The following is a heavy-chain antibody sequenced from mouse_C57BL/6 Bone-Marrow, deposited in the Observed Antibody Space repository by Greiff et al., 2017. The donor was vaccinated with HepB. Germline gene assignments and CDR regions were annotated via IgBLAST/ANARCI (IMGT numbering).Heavy chain of an antibody. J-gene: IGHJ4*01. V-gene: IGHV1-69*01. CDR1: GYTFTSYW. CDR2: IDPSDSYT. CDR3: ASGDSSGYVRAMDY. Sequence: VQLQQPGAELVMPGASVKLSCKASGYTFTSYWMHWVKQRPGQGLEWIGEIDPSDSYTNYNQKFKGKSTLTVDKSSSTAYMQLNSLTSEDSAVYYCASGDSSGYVRAMDYWGQGTSVTVSS. D-gene: IGHD3-2*02.